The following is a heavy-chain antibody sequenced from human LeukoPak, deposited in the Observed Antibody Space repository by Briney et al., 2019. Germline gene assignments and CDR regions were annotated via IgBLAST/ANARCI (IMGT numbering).Heavy chain of an antibody. D-gene: IGHD6-19*01. CDR3: ARAFSSGWDLDAFDI. J-gene: IGHJ3*02. V-gene: IGHV3-48*03. CDR1: GFTFSSYE. Sequence: GGSLRLSCAASGFTFSSYEMNWVRQAPGKGLEWVSYISSSGSTIYYADSVKGRFTISRDNAKNSLYLQMNSLRAEDTAVYYCARAFSSGWDLDAFDIWGQGTMVTVSS. CDR2: ISSSGSTI.